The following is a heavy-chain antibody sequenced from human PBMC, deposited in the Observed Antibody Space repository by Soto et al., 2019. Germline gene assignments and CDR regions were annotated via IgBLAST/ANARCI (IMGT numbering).Heavy chain of an antibody. V-gene: IGHV2-70*04. CDR3: ARDPSKAGAGGYSYYGVEV. CDR1: GFSLSTSGMR. J-gene: IGHJ6*02. CDR2: IDWDDDK. D-gene: IGHD1-26*01. Sequence: SGPTLVNPTQTLTLTCTFSGFSLSTSGMRVSWIRQPPGKALEWLARIDWDDDKFYSTSLKTRLTISKDTSKNQVVLTMTNMYTVDKATNHRARDPSKAGAGGYSYYGVEVWGQGTTVTVSS.